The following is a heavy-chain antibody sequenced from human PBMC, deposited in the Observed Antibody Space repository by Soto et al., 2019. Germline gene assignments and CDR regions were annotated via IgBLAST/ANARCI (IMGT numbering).Heavy chain of an antibody. J-gene: IGHJ5*02. CDR3: ARRPRGSFKDWFDP. D-gene: IGHD1-26*01. Sequence: GASVEVSCEASGDAFSIDGSNWVRQAPGQGLEWMGWISAYNGNTNYAQKLQGRVTMTTDTSTNTAYMELRSLSADDTAVYYCARRPRGSFKDWFDPWGQGTLVTVSS. V-gene: IGHV1-18*01. CDR1: GDAFSIDG. CDR2: ISAYNGNT.